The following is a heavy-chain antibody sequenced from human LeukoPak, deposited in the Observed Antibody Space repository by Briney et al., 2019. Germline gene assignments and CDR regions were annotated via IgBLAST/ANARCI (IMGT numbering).Heavy chain of an antibody. CDR1: GYTFTSYG. CDR3: ARPSFHYYDSSGYYSYYYYGMDV. Sequence: ASVKVSCKASGYTFTSYGISWVRQAPGQGLEWMGWISAYNGNTNYAQKLQGRVTMTTDTSTSTAYMELRSLRSDDTAVYYCARPSFHYYDSSGYYSYYYYGMDVWGQGTTVTVSS. J-gene: IGHJ6*02. D-gene: IGHD3-22*01. CDR2: ISAYNGNT. V-gene: IGHV1-18*01.